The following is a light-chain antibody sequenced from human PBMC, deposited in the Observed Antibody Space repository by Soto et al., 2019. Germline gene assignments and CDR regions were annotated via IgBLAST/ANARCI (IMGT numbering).Light chain of an antibody. J-gene: IGLJ1*01. CDR1: SSNIGAGYD. Sequence: QSVLTQPPSVSGAPGQRVTISCTGSSSNIGAGYDVHWYQQLPGTAPKLLIYGNSNRPSVVPDRFSGSKSGTSASLAITGLQAEDEADYYCQSYDSSLSARYVFGTGTKLTVL. CDR3: QSYDSSLSARYV. V-gene: IGLV1-40*01. CDR2: GNS.